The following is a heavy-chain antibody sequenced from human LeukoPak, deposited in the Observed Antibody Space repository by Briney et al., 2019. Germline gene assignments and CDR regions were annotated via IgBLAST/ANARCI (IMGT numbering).Heavy chain of an antibody. Sequence: SETLSLTCTVSGGSTSSGGYYWSWIRQHPGKGLEWIGYIYYSGSTYYNPSLKSRVTISVDTSKNQFSLKLSSVTAADTAVYYCAREPNYGDYEDAFDIWGQGTMVTVSS. J-gene: IGHJ3*02. V-gene: IGHV4-31*03. CDR1: GGSTSSGGYY. CDR2: IYYSGST. CDR3: AREPNYGDYEDAFDI. D-gene: IGHD4-17*01.